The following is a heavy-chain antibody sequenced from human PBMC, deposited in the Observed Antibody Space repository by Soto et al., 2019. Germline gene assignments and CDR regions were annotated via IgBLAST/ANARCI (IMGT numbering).Heavy chain of an antibody. Sequence: LSLTCTVSGRSVSSGGYYWTWIRQHPGRGLEWIGYIYHIGSPYHNPSLESRVTISLDTSKNQFSLNLTSVTAADTAIYYCVRDRALDSSGHWFDTWGQGTLVTVSS. CDR2: IYHIGSP. D-gene: IGHD6-19*01. CDR3: VRDRALDSSGHWFDT. J-gene: IGHJ5*02. V-gene: IGHV4-31*03. CDR1: GRSVSSGGYY.